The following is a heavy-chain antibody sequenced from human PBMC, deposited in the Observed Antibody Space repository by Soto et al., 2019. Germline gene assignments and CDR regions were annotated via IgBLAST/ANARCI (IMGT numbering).Heavy chain of an antibody. J-gene: IGHJ4*02. CDR3: AKHYYDISGYYRRSGPFDY. Sequence: ASVKVSCKASGYTFTSYGISWVRQAPGQGLEWMGWISAYNGNTNYAQKLQGRVTMTTDTSTSTAYMELRSLRSDDTAVYYCAKHYYDISGYYRRSGPFDYWGQGTLVTVSS. CDR2: ISAYNGNT. V-gene: IGHV1-18*04. D-gene: IGHD3-22*01. CDR1: GYTFTSYG.